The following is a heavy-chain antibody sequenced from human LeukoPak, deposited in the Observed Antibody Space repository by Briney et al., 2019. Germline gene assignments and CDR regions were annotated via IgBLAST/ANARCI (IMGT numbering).Heavy chain of an antibody. CDR1: GGSISSSSYY. J-gene: IGHJ3*01. D-gene: IGHD3-9*01. Sequence: PSETLSLTCTVSGGSISSSSYYWGWIRQPPGKGLEWIGSIYYSGSTYYNPSLKSRVTISVDTSKNQFSLKLSSVTAADTAVYYCARGELRYFDWLRTWGQGTMVTVSS. V-gene: IGHV4-39*01. CDR3: ARGELRYFDWLRT. CDR2: IYYSGST.